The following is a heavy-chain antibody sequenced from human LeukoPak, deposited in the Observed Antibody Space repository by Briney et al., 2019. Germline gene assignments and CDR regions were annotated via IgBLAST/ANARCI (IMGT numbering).Heavy chain of an antibody. V-gene: IGHV4-59*01. CDR1: GGSISSYY. CDR3: ARGLDFYGSGSV. CDR2: IYYSGST. Sequence: SETLSLTCTVSGGSISSYYWSWIRQPPGKGLEWIGYIYYSGSTDYNPSLKSRVTISVDTSKNQFSLNLSSVTAADTAVYYCARGLDFYGSGSVWGQGTMVTVSS. J-gene: IGHJ3*01. D-gene: IGHD3-10*01.